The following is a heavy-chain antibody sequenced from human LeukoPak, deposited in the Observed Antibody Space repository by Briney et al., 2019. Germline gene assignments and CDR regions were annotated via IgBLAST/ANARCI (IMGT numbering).Heavy chain of an antibody. CDR1: GYTLTGYY. D-gene: IGHD3-3*01. CDR2: INPNSGGT. V-gene: IGHV1-2*02. Sequence: GASVKVSCKASGYTLTGYYMHWVRQAPGQGLEWMGWINPNSGGTQYAQKFQGRVTMTRDTSISTVYMEVSRLTSDDTAMYYCARDRRVSGAYYYYMDVWGKGTTVTVSS. CDR3: ARDRRVSGAYYYYMDV. J-gene: IGHJ6*03.